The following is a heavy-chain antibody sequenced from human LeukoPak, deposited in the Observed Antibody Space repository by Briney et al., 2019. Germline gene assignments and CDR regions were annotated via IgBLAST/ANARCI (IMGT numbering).Heavy chain of an antibody. D-gene: IGHD2-15*01. CDR3: ARFEGGGNPLNIDY. Sequence: GESLKISCHTSGYSFTSYWIGWVRQMPGKGLEWMGIIYPGDSHPRYSPSFQGQGTVPVDKSLNTAYLQWRGLNASDTAMYYCARFEGGGNPLNIDYWGQGTLVTVSS. J-gene: IGHJ4*02. CDR2: IYPGDSHP. CDR1: GYSFTSYW. V-gene: IGHV5-51*03.